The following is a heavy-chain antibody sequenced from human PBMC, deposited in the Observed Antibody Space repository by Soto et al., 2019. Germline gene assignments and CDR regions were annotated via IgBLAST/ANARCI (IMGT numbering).Heavy chain of an antibody. CDR3: ARDHPHSYGVYYLDY. D-gene: IGHD5-18*01. CDR2: IYSSGST. Sequence: ASETLSLTCTVSGGSISNYYWNWIRQSPGKGLEWIGYIYSSGSTHYNPSLQNRVTISIDTSKNQVSLKVNSVTAADTAVYYCARDHPHSYGVYYLDYWGQGTPVTVSS. CDR1: GGSISNYY. J-gene: IGHJ4*02. V-gene: IGHV4-59*01.